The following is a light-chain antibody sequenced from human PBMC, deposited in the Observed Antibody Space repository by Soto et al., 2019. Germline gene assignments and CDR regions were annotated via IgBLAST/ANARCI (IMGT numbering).Light chain of an antibody. CDR2: NNS. CDR1: SSNIGSNT. CDR3: AAWDDRLNGFYV. Sequence: QSVLTQPPSASGTPGQRVTISCSGSSSNIGSNTVSWYQQLPGTAPKLLIYNNSQRPSGVPDRFSGSKSGTSASLAISGLQSEDVTDYYCAAWDDRLNGFYVFGTGTKVTVL. V-gene: IGLV1-44*01. J-gene: IGLJ1*01.